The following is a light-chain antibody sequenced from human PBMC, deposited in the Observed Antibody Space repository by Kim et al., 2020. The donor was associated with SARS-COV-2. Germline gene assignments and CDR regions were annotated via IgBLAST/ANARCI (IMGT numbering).Light chain of an antibody. Sequence: ALGQKVRITCQGDSLRSYYASWYQQKPGQAPVLVIYGKNNRPSGIPDRFSGSSAGNTASLTITGAQAEDEADYYCNSRDSSGNHLVFGTGTKVTVL. CDR1: SLRSYY. CDR3: NSRDSSGNHLV. CDR2: GKN. J-gene: IGLJ1*01. V-gene: IGLV3-19*01.